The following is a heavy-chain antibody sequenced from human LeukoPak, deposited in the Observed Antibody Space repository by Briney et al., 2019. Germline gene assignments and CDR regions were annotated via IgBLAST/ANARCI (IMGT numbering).Heavy chain of an antibody. CDR1: GGSISSSTSGWGWY. V-gene: IGHV4-39*07. J-gene: IGHJ2*01. CDR2: IYYSGST. Sequence: SETLSLTCTVSGGSISSSTSGWGWYWGWIRQPPGKGLEWIGSIYYSGSTYYNPSLNSRVTTPVDTSKNQFSLRLSSVTAADTAVYYCVRGPDYGGKKWEYFDLWGRGTLVSVSS. CDR3: VRGPDYGGKKWEYFDL. D-gene: IGHD4-23*01.